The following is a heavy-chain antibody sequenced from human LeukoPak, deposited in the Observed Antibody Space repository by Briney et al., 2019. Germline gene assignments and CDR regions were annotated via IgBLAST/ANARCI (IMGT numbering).Heavy chain of an antibody. J-gene: IGHJ4*02. Sequence: PGESLRLSCAASGFTFGSYAMSWVRQAPGKGLEWVSGISTSGGSSSYADSVKGRFTISRDNTKNTLYMEMNSLRAEDTALYYCAIMHPYYDGSGYWVQWGQGTLVTVSS. CDR2: ISTSGGSS. CDR3: AIMHPYYDGSGYWVQ. V-gene: IGHV3-23*01. CDR1: GFTFGSYA. D-gene: IGHD3-22*01.